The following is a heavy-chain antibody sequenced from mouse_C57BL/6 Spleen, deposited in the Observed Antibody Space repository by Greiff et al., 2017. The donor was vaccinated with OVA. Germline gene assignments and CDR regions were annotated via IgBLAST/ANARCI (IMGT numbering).Heavy chain of an antibody. CDR3: ARGLITTVDPSYYAMDY. CDR1: GYSFTDYN. D-gene: IGHD1-1*01. V-gene: IGHV1-39*01. J-gene: IGHJ4*01. CDR2: INPNYGTT. Sequence: EVQLQESGPELVKPGASVKISCKASGYSFTDYNMNWVKQSNGKSLEWIGVINPNYGTTSYNQKFKGKATLTVDQSSSTAYMQLNSLTSEDSAVYYCARGLITTVDPSYYAMDYWGQGTSVTVSS.